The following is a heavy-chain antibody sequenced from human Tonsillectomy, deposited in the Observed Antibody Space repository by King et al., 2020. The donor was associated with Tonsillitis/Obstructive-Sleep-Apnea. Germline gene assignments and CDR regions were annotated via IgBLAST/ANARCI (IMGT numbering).Heavy chain of an antibody. V-gene: IGHV4-39*01. D-gene: IGHD6-6*01. CDR2: IYYSGST. CDR1: GGSISSSSYY. J-gene: IGHJ4*02. CDR3: AILEYSSSSVDY. Sequence: QLQESGPGLVKPSETLSLTCTVSGGSISSSSYYWGWIRQPPGKGLEWIGSIYYSGSTYYNPSLRSRVTISVDTSKNQFSLKLSSVTAADTALYYCAILEYSSSSVDYWGQGTLVTVSS.